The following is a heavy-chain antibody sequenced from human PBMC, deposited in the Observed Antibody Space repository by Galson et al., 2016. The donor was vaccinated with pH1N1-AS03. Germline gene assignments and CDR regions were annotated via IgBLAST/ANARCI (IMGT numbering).Heavy chain of an antibody. CDR1: GFTFSRHC. D-gene: IGHD5-12*01. Sequence: SLRLSCAASGFTFSRHCMTWVRQAPGKGLEWVANINRDGSEKDYLDSVKGRFTISRDDARNSLYLQMNSLRAEDTAMYYCARDLGYGIKGYGFDNWGQGTLVTVSS. CDR3: ARDLGYGIKGYGFDN. V-gene: IGHV3-7*01. CDR2: INRDGSEK. J-gene: IGHJ4*02.